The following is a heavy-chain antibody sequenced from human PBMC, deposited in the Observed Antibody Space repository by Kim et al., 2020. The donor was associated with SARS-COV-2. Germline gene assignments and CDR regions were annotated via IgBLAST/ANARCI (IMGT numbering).Heavy chain of an antibody. CDR3: ARQNVVVPAAIRGEYFQN. Sequence: SETLSLTCTVSGGSISSSSYYWGWIRQPPGKGLEWIGSIYYSGSTYYNPSLKSRVTISVDTSKNQFSLKLSSVTAADTAVYYCARQNVVVPAAIRGEYFQNWGQGTLVTVSS. V-gene: IGHV4-39*01. CDR1: GGSISSSSYY. D-gene: IGHD2-2*02. J-gene: IGHJ1*01. CDR2: IYYSGST.